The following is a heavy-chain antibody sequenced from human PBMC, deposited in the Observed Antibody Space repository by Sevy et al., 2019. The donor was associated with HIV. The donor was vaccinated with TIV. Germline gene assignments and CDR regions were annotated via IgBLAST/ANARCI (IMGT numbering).Heavy chain of an antibody. CDR2: IDLSSTII. CDR1: GFAFSNYQ. Sequence: GGSLRLSCAASGFAFSNYQMNWVRQAPGKGLEWVSYIDLSSTIIYYADSVKGRFTISRDNAKNSLYLQMNSLRAVDTAVYYCAREGYGSPTLGWFDPWGQGTLVTVSS. V-gene: IGHV3-48*03. CDR3: AREGYGSPTLGWFDP. J-gene: IGHJ5*02. D-gene: IGHD3-10*01.